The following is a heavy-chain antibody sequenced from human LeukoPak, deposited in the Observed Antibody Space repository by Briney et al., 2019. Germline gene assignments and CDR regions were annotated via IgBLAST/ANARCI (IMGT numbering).Heavy chain of an antibody. D-gene: IGHD2-15*01. CDR1: GFTFRNYV. V-gene: IGHV3-23*01. CDR2: ISDTGNT. CDR3: AKAPVTTCRGAFCYPFDY. Sequence: PGGSLRLSCATSGFTFRNYVMHWVRQAPGKGLEWVSAISDTGNTYHADSVKGRSTISRDSSKNTLFLQMNRLRPEDAAVYYCAKAPVTTCRGAFCYPFDYWGLGALVTVSS. J-gene: IGHJ4*02.